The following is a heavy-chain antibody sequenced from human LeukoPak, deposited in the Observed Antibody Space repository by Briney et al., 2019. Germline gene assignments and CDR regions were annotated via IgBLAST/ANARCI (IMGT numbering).Heavy chain of an antibody. V-gene: IGHV4-39*07. D-gene: IGHD3-10*01. Sequence: PSETLSLTCTVSGGSISSSSYYWGWIRQPPGKGLEWIGSIYYSGSTYYNPSLKSRVTIPVDTSKNQFSLKVSSVTAADTAVYYCARAKGRFGSEGDAFDIWGQGTMVTVSS. CDR2: IYYSGST. CDR3: ARAKGRFGSEGDAFDI. CDR1: GGSISSSSYY. J-gene: IGHJ3*02.